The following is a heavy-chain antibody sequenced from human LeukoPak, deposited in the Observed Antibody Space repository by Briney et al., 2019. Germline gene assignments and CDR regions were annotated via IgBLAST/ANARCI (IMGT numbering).Heavy chain of an antibody. Sequence: GGSLRLSCAASGFTFSKYAMDWVRQAPGKGLGWVAVSSYDGTIEYYADSVKGRFTISRDNSKNTLYLQMSSLRAEDTSVYHCATAGGQLIHGFGYFEYWGQGTLVTVSS. CDR2: SSYDGTIE. CDR3: ATAGGQLIHGFGYFEY. D-gene: IGHD1-1*01. V-gene: IGHV3-30*04. J-gene: IGHJ4*02. CDR1: GFTFSKYA.